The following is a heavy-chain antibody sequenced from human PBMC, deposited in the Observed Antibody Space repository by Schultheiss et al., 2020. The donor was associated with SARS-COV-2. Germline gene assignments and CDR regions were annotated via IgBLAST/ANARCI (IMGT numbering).Heavy chain of an antibody. D-gene: IGHD6-25*01. CDR1: GFTFSSYA. CDR2: ISYDGSNK. CDR3: AERYYDY. V-gene: IGHV3-30*01. J-gene: IGHJ4*02. Sequence: GGSLRLSCAASGFTFSSYAMHWVRQAPGKGLEWVAVISYDGSNKYYADSVKGRFTISRDNSKNTLYLQMNSLRAEDTAVYYCAERYYDYWGQGTLVTVSS.